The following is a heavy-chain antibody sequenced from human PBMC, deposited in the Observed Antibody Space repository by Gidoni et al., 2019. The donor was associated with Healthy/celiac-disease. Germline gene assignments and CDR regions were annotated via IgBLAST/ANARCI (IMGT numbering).Heavy chain of an antibody. CDR1: GFTFDDYA. Sequence: EVQLVESGGGLVQPGRSLRLSCAASGFTFDDYAMHWVRQAPGKGLEWVSGISWNSDSIGYADSVKGRFTISRDNAKNSLYLQMNSLRDEDTAFYYCAKDKYGSPYGAFDIWGQGTMVTVSS. J-gene: IGHJ3*02. V-gene: IGHV3-9*01. D-gene: IGHD2-2*01. CDR2: ISWNSDSI. CDR3: AKDKYGSPYGAFDI.